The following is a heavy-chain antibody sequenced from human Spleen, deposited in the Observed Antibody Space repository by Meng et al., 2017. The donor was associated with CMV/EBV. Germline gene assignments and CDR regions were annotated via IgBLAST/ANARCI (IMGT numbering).Heavy chain of an antibody. D-gene: IGHD3-10*01. Sequence: GSLRLSCTVSGGSISSSSYYWGWIRQPPGKGLEWIGSVFYSGKTDYNPSLKSRVTISVDTFKNHFSLKLTSVTAADTAVYYCARDQYYGSETYAFDMWGQGTMVTVSS. CDR3: ARDQYYGSETYAFDM. CDR1: GGSISSSSYY. CDR2: VFYSGKT. V-gene: IGHV4-39*07. J-gene: IGHJ3*02.